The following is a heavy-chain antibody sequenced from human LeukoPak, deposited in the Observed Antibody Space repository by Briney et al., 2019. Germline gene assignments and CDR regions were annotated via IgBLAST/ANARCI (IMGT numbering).Heavy chain of an antibody. CDR3: ARGGDIVVVPAAPDYGMDV. J-gene: IGHJ6*02. CDR1: GFTFSSYG. CDR2: IWYDGSNK. Sequence: GGSLRLSCAASGFTFSSYGMHWVRQAPGKGLEWVAVIWYDGSNKYYADSVKGRFTISRDNSKNTLYLQMNSLRAEDTAVYYCARGGDIVVVPAAPDYGMDVWGQGTTVTVSS. V-gene: IGHV3-33*08. D-gene: IGHD2-2*01.